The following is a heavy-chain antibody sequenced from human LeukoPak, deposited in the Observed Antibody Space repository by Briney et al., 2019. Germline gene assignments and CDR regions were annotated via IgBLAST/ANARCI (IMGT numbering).Heavy chain of an antibody. CDR2: INPNSGGT. V-gene: IGHV1-2*02. J-gene: IGHJ5*02. CDR1: GYTFTGYY. D-gene: IGHD3-22*01. Sequence: ASVKVSCKASGYTFTGYYMHWVRQAPGQGLEWMGWINPNSGGTNYAQKFQGRVTMTRDTSISTAYMELSRLRSDDTAIYYCARGKTYYYDTNGHYEGAGPAMTWGLGTLVTVSS. CDR3: ARGKTYYYDTNGHYEGAGPAMT.